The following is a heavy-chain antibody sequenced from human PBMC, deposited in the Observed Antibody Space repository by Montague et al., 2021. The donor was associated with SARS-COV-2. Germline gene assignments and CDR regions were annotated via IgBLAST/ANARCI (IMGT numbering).Heavy chain of an antibody. CDR1: GGSFGDYY. Sequence: SETLSLTCVVYGGSFGDYYWTWIRQTPGKGLEWIGEIRHYGNPNYNPSVNPSLKRRATMSIDTSKNKFSLRLTSVSAADTAVYYCVRVGYGGRSSDWGQGTLVTVSS. D-gene: IGHD4-23*01. CDR2: IRHYGNP. V-gene: IGHV4-34*01. J-gene: IGHJ1*01. CDR3: VRVGYGGRSSD.